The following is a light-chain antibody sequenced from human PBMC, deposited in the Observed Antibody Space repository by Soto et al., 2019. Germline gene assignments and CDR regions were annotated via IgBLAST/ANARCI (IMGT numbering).Light chain of an antibody. CDR2: GAS. CDR3: QHDGSSPVFT. CDR1: QSVSSSY. Sequence: EIVLTQSPGTLSLSPGERATLSCRASQSVSSSYLAWYQQKPGQAPRLLIYGASSRATGIPDRFSGSGSGTDFTLTSSRLEPEAFAVYYCQHDGSSPVFTFGPGTKVDIK. J-gene: IGKJ3*01. V-gene: IGKV3-20*01.